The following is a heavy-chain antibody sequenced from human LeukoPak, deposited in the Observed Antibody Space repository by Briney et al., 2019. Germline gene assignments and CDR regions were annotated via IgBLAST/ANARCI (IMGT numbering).Heavy chain of an antibody. V-gene: IGHV4-59*08. CDR2: IYYSGST. CDR3: ARSRSIDAHDY. CDR1: GGSISSYY. D-gene: IGHD6-6*01. Sequence: SETLSLTCTVSGGSISSYYWTWIRQPPRKGLEWIGYIYYSGSTNYNPSLKSRVTISIDTAKNQFSLKLSSVTAADTAVYYCARSRSIDAHDYWGQGTLVTVSS. J-gene: IGHJ4*02.